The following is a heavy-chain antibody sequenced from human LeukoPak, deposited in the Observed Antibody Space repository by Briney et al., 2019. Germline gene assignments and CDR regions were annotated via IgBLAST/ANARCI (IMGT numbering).Heavy chain of an antibody. CDR1: GFTFRRYG. CDR3: AREYHDSSGYLDY. Sequence: GVSLRLSCAASGFTFRRYGRTWVRQAPGKGLDWVSSVSDSGRNTYYADSVKGRFTISRDNSRNTLYLQMNSLRAEDTAVYYCAREYHDSSGYLDYWGQGTLVTVSS. V-gene: IGHV3-23*01. J-gene: IGHJ4*02. D-gene: IGHD3-22*01. CDR2: VSDSGRNT.